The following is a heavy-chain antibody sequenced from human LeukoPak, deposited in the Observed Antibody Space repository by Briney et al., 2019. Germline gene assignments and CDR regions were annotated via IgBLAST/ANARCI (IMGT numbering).Heavy chain of an antibody. D-gene: IGHD2-2*01. V-gene: IGHV1-69*13. CDR3: ATSLGYCSSTSCYLWFDP. CDR2: IIPIFGTA. J-gene: IGHJ5*02. Sequence: GAAVKVSCKASGGTFSSYAISWVRQAPGQGLEWMGGIIPIFGTANYAQKFQGRVTITADESTSTAYMELSSLRSEDTAVYYCATSLGYCSSTSCYLWFDPWGQGTLVTVSS. CDR1: GGTFSSYA.